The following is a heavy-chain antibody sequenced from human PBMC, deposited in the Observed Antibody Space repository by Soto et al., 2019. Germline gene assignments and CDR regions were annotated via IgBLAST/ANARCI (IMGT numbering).Heavy chain of an antibody. Sequence: EVQLVESGGGLVQPGGSLKLSCAASGFTFSGSAMHWVRQASGKGLEWVGRIRSKANSYATAYAASVKGRFTISRADSKNTAYLQMNSLKTEDTAVYYCTRRWIAVAVTGFDPWGQGTLVTVAS. CDR2: IRSKANSYAT. CDR1: GFTFSGSA. D-gene: IGHD6-19*01. CDR3: TRRWIAVAVTGFDP. V-gene: IGHV3-73*02. J-gene: IGHJ5*02.